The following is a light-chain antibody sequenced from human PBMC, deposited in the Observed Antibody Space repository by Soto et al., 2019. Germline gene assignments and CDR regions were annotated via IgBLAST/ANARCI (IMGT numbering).Light chain of an antibody. V-gene: IGKV1-39*01. J-gene: IGKJ2*01. CDR1: QSISNY. CDR2: AGS. CDR3: QQSYRTPYT. Sequence: DIQMTQSPSSLSASVGDRVTITCRTSQSISNYLNWYQQNPGKAPKLLIYAGSTLQSGVPLRFSGSGSGTDLTLTISSLQPEDFTTYYCQQSYRTPYTFGQGTRLDIK.